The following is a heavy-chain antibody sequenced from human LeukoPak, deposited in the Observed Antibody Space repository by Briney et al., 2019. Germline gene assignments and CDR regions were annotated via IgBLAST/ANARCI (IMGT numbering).Heavy chain of an antibody. CDR3: AKAFYSSGWYGIDY. Sequence: PGGSLRLSCAASGFTFSSYAMSWVRQAPGKGLEWVSAISGSGGSTYYADPVKGRFTISRDNSKNTLYLQMNSLRAEDTAVYYCAKAFYSSGWYGIDYWGQGTPVTVSS. J-gene: IGHJ4*02. CDR1: GFTFSSYA. D-gene: IGHD6-19*01. V-gene: IGHV3-23*01. CDR2: ISGSGGST.